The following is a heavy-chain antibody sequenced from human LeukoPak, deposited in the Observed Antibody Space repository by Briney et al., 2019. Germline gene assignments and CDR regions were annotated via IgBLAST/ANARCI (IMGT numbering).Heavy chain of an antibody. CDR1: GFTFSSYD. D-gene: IGHD3-22*01. CDR3: AKSEVSSGPPIDY. CDR2: VSGSDGST. V-gene: IGHV3-23*01. J-gene: IGHJ4*02. Sequence: GGSLRLSCAASGFTFSSYDMSWVRQAPGKRPEWVSAVSGSDGSTYYADSVKGRFTISRDDSKNTLSLQMNSLRAEDTAVYYCAKSEVSSGPPIDYWGQGTLVTVSS.